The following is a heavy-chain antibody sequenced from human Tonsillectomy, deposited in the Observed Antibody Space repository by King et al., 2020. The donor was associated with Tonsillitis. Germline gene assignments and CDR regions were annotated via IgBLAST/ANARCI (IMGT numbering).Heavy chain of an antibody. CDR3: ARGPGSSWYGAYYYYYYMDV. V-gene: IGHV4-34*01. CDR1: GESFSGYY. Sequence: VQLQQWGAGLLKPSETLSLTCAVYGESFSGYYWSWIRQPPGKGLEWIGEINHSGSTNYNPSLKSRVTISVDTSKNQFSLKLSSVTAADTAVYYCARGPGSSWYGAYYYYYYMDVRGKGTTVSVSS. CDR2: INHSGST. J-gene: IGHJ6*03. D-gene: IGHD6-13*01.